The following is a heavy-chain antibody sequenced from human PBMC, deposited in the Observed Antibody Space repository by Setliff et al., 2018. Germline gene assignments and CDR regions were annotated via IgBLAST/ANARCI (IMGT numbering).Heavy chain of an antibody. J-gene: IGHJ1*01. CDR3: ARDASGSYGTEYFQH. Sequence: PGESLKISCAASGFTFSSFWMSWVRQSPGKGLEWVANINQDGSGKFYVDSVKGRFTISRDNAKNSLYLQMNNLRAEDTALYFCARDASGSYGTEYFQHWGQGTLVTVSS. CDR1: GFTFSSFW. V-gene: IGHV3-7*01. D-gene: IGHD1-26*01. CDR2: INQDGSGK.